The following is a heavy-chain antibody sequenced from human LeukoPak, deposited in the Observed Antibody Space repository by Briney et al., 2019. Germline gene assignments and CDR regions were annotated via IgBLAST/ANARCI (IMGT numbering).Heavy chain of an antibody. CDR2: IIPIFGTA. Sequence: SVKVSCKASGGTFSSYAISWVRQAPGQGLEWMGGIIPIFGTANYAQKFQGRVTITADESTSTAYMELSSLRSEDTAVYYCARLLFAGDSRYFDYWGQGTLVTVSS. J-gene: IGHJ4*02. D-gene: IGHD7-27*01. V-gene: IGHV1-69*13. CDR1: GGTFSSYA. CDR3: ARLLFAGDSRYFDY.